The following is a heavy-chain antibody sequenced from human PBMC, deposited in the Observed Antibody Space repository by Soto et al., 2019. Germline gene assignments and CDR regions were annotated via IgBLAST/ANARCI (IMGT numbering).Heavy chain of an antibody. CDR3: ARDIRRYCTNGVCYGPYGMDV. V-gene: IGHV1-46*01. CDR1: GYTFTSYY. CDR2: INPSGGST. J-gene: IGHJ6*02. Sequence: ASVKVSCKASGYTFTSYYMHWVRQAPGQGLEWMGIINPSGGSTSYAQKFQGRVTMTRDTSTSTVYMELSSLRSEDTAVYYCARDIRRYCTNGVCYGPYGMDVWGQGTTVTVSS. D-gene: IGHD2-8*01.